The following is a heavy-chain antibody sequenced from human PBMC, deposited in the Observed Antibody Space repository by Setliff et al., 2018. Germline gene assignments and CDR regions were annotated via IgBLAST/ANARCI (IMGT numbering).Heavy chain of an antibody. CDR1: GDSISDYH. D-gene: IGHD4-17*01. CDR2: IYSSGRT. Sequence: SETLSLTCRVSGDSISDYHWSWIRQPPGQGLEWIGYIYSSGRTNYNPPLKSRVSLSLDTSKNQFSLDLSSVTPADTAVYYCARELGLRAPFDFWGQGILVTVSS. J-gene: IGHJ4*02. CDR3: ARELGLRAPFDF. V-gene: IGHV4-59*01.